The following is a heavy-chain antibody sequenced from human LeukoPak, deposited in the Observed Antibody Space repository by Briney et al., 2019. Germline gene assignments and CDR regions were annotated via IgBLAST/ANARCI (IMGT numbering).Heavy chain of an antibody. D-gene: IGHD6-13*01. CDR1: GFTFSSYS. CDR2: ISSSSSYI. J-gene: IGHJ4*02. Sequence: GGSLRLSCAASGFTFSSYSMNWVRQAPGKGLEWVSSISSSSSYIYYADSVKGRFTISRDNSKNTLYLQMNSLRAEDTAVYYCARAEPIAAAGTNFDYWGQGTLVTVSS. CDR3: ARAEPIAAAGTNFDY. V-gene: IGHV3-21*01.